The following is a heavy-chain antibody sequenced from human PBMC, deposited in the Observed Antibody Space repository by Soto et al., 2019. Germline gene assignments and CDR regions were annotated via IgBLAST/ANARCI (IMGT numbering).Heavy chain of an antibody. CDR1: GFTFSSYA. CDR3: ARDRGNMAV. CDR2: IGGSGGST. V-gene: IGHV3-23*04. J-gene: IGHJ6*02. D-gene: IGHD6-25*01. Sequence: VQLVESGGGVVQPGRSLRLSCAASGFTFSSYAMSWVRQAPGKGLEWVSGIGGSGGSTFYADSLKGRFTMSRDNSKNTLYLQMNSLRAEDTAVYYCARDRGNMAVWGQGTTITVSS.